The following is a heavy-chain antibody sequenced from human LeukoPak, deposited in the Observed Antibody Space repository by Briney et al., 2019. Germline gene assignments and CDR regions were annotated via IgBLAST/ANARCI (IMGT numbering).Heavy chain of an antibody. D-gene: IGHD6-19*01. CDR2: IFYSGNA. CDR3: ARNQAVAGNHGAIDI. J-gene: IGHJ3*02. Sequence: SDTLSLTCAVSGYSFSSNNCWGWIRQPPGKGLEWIRYIFYSGNAYYNSSLKSRVTMSVDTSKNQFSLNLRSVTAVDTAVYYCARNQAVAGNHGAIDIWGQGTMVTVSS. V-gene: IGHV4-28*01. CDR1: GYSFSSNNC.